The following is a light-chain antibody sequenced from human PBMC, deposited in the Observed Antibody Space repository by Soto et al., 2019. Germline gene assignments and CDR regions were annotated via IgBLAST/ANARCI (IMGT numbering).Light chain of an antibody. V-gene: IGLV2-14*01. CDR3: SSYTSTSTRV. J-gene: IGLJ1*01. Sequence: QSALTQPAFVSGSPGQSITISCTGTSSDVGGYNYVSWYQHPPGKAPKLMISEVSKRPSGVSNRFSGSKSGNTASLTISGLQAEDEADYYCSSYTSTSTRVFGTGTKLTVL. CDR1: SSDVGGYNY. CDR2: EVS.